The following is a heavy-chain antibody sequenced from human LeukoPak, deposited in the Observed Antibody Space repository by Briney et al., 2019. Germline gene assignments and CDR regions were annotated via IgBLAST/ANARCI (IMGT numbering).Heavy chain of an antibody. D-gene: IGHD2-15*01. J-gene: IGHJ3*02. CDR2: IIPIFGTA. CDR3: ARDSIVVVVAASRDAFDI. V-gene: IGHV1-69*05. CDR1: GGTFSSYA. Sequence: SVKISCKASGGTFSSYAISWVRQAPGQGLEWMGRIIPIFGTANYAQKFQGRVTITTDESTSTAYMELSSLRSEDTAVYYCARDSIVVVVAASRDAFDIWGQGTMVTVSS.